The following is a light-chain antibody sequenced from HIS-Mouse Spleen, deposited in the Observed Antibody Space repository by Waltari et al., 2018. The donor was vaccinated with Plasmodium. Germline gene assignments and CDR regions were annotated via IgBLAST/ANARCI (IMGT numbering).Light chain of an antibody. CDR3: MIWPSNASGV. CDR2: YYSDSDK. CDR1: SDINVGSYN. V-gene: IGLV5-37*01. Sequence: QPVLTQPPSSSASPGESARLTCTLPSDINVGSYNIYWYQQKQGSPPRYLLYYYSDSDKDQGPGVPSRFSGSNDASANTGILLISGLQSEDEADYYCMIWPSNASGVFGGGTKLTVL. J-gene: IGLJ3*02.